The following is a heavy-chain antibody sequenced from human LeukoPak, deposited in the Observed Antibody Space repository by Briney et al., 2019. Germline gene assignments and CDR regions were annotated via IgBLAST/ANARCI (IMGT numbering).Heavy chain of an antibody. J-gene: IGHJ4*02. V-gene: IGHV5-51*01. Sequence: GESLKISCKGSEYSFTNYWIGWVRQMPGKGLEWLGIIYPGDSDTRYSPSFQGQVTISADKSTNTAYLQWSSLRPSDTAMYYCARRLAAVEFFDYWGQGTLVTVSS. CDR1: EYSFTNYW. D-gene: IGHD6-13*01. CDR3: ARRLAAVEFFDY. CDR2: IYPGDSDT.